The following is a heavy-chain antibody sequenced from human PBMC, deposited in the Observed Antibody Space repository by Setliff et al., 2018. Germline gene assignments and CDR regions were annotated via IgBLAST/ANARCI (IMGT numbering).Heavy chain of an antibody. CDR2: IIPNFGTT. J-gene: IGHJ6*03. CDR1: GGTFRSYG. Sequence: SVKVSCKASGGTFRSYGISWARQAPGQGLEWMGGIIPNFGTTSYAQKFQGRVTITTDESTNTAYMELSSLRSDDTAVFYCAREVVVVKSAINYYYYMDVWGKGTTVTVSS. V-gene: IGHV1-69*05. CDR3: AREVVVVKSAINYYYYMDV. D-gene: IGHD2-2*01.